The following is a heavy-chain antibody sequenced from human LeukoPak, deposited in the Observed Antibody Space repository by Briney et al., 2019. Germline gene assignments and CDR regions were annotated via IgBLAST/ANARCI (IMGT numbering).Heavy chain of an antibody. CDR1: GFTFNDYA. Sequence: GGSLRLSCAVSGFTFNDYAMNWVRQAPGKSLEWVSFISGDGGSTYYADSVKGRFTISRDNSKNSLYLQMNSLRLGDTALYYCATDCSGNKCYSLWGQGTLVTVSS. CDR3: ATDCSGNKCYSL. CDR2: ISGDGGST. V-gene: IGHV3-43*02. J-gene: IGHJ4*02. D-gene: IGHD2-15*01.